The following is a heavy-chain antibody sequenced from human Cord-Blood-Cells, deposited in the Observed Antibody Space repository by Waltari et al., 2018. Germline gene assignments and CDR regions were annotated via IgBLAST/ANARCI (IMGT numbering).Heavy chain of an antibody. J-gene: IGHJ3*02. CDR1: GYTFPSYD. V-gene: IGHV1-8*03. CDR2: MNPNSGNT. CDR3: ARGSAGYDAFDI. D-gene: IGHD6-13*01. Sequence: QVQLVQSGAEVKKPGASEKVSCRDSGYTFPSYDFNWVRQATGQGLEWMGWMNPNSGNTGYAQKFQGRVTITRNTSISTAYMELSSLRSEDTAVYYCARGSAGYDAFDIWGQGTMVTVSS.